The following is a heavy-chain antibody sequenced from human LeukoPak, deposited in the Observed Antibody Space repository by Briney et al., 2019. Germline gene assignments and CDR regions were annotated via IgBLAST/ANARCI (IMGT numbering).Heavy chain of an antibody. D-gene: IGHD6-13*01. CDR1: GSSFTSFW. V-gene: IGHV5-51*01. CDR3: ARSMAAAGRSDY. Sequence: GASLKISCKGSGSSFTSFWIGWVRQLPGKGLEGMGIIYPGDSDTRYSPSFQGQVTISADKSISTAYLRWNSLKASDTAMYYCARSMAAAGRSDYWGQGTLVTVSS. CDR2: IYPGDSDT. J-gene: IGHJ4*02.